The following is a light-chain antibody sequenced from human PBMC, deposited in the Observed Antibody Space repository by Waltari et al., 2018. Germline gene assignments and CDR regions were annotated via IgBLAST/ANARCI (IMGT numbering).Light chain of an antibody. CDR1: SSNIGSKT. CDR3: ASWDGSLSGYV. V-gene: IGLV1-44*01. CDR2: NNE. J-gene: IGLJ1*01. Sequence: QSVLTQPPSASGTPGQRVTISCSGSSSNIGSKTVNWYQQLPGTAPQLLIFNNEDRPSGVPDRFSGSWSGTSASLAISGLQSDDEATYYCASWDGSLSGYVFGTGTRVTVL.